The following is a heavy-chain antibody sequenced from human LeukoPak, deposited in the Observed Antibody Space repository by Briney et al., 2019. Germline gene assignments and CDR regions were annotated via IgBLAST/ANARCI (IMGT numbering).Heavy chain of an antibody. D-gene: IGHD5-18*01. J-gene: IGHJ5*02. CDR2: INPNSGGT. V-gene: IGHV1-2*02. CDR1: GYTFTGYY. Sequence: ASVKVSCKASGYTFTGYYMHWVRQAPGQGLEWMGWINPNSGGTNYAQKFQGRVTMTRDTSISTAYMELSRLRSDDTAVYYCARGVDTAYIVWFDHWGQGTLVTVSS. CDR3: ARGVDTAYIVWFDH.